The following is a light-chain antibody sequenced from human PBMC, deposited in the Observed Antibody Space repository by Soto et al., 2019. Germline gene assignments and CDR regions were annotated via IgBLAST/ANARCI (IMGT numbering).Light chain of an antibody. CDR3: QQYNNWPYT. V-gene: IGKV3-15*01. CDR1: QSISNN. Sequence: EIVMTQSPDTLSVSPGESATLSCRARQSISNNLAWYQQKRGQAPRLLLYGASTRTTGIPARFSGSGSGTEFTLTISSLQSEDFAVYYCQQYNNWPYTFAQGTKLEI. CDR2: GAS. J-gene: IGKJ2*01.